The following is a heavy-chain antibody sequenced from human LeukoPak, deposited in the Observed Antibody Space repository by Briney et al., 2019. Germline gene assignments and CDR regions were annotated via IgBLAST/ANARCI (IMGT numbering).Heavy chain of an antibody. Sequence: PGGSLRLSCAASGFTVSSNYMSWVRQAPGKGLEWVSVLYSGGNTYYADSVQGRFTISRDNSRNTLYLQMNSLRVEDTAVYYCATVGFRGGLFHIWGQGTVVTVSS. D-gene: IGHD3-10*01. V-gene: IGHV3-66*01. CDR3: ATVGFRGGLFHI. J-gene: IGHJ3*02. CDR2: LYSGGNT. CDR1: GFTVSSNY.